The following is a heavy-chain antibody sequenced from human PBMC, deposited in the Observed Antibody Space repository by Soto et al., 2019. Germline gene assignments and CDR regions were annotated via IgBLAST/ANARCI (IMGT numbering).Heavy chain of an antibody. CDR2: IFYSGSTTY. CDR1: GGSISGHY. V-gene: IGHV4-59*11. D-gene: IGHD6-19*01. J-gene: IGHJ4*02. Sequence: SATLSLTCTVSGGSISGHYWIWIRQPPGEGMEWIGYIFYSGSTTYNNNPSLKSRVTMSVDTSKNQFSLRLSSVTAADTAVYYCARVGSSGWSPDYWGQGTLVTVSS. CDR3: ARVGSSGWSPDY.